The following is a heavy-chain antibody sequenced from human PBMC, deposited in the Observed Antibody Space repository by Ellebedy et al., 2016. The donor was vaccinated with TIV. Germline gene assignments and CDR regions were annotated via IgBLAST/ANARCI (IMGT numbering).Heavy chain of an antibody. D-gene: IGHD6-19*01. J-gene: IGHJ6*02. CDR2: ISDSGSMI. V-gene: IGHV3-11*01. CDR3: ARISSGRSFYGMDV. Sequence: GESLKISCAASGFSSSDYYMSWIRQAPGKGLEWVSHISDSGSMIHYADSVKGRFTISRGNSKNSPYLQMNNLRAEDTAVYYCARISSGRSFYGMDVWGQGTAVTVSS. CDR1: GFSSSDYY.